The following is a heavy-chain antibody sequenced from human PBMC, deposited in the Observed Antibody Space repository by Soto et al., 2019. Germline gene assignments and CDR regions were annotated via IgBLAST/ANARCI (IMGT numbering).Heavy chain of an antibody. CDR3: ARVYAYYFDY. Sequence: SETLSLTCTASGGSISSYYWSWIRQPPGKGLEWIGYIYYSGSTNYNPSLKSRVTISVDTSKNQFSLKLSSVTAADTAVYYCARVYAYYFDYWGQGTQVTVSS. CDR1: GGSISSYY. J-gene: IGHJ4*02. CDR2: IYYSGST. V-gene: IGHV4-59*01. D-gene: IGHD2-8*01.